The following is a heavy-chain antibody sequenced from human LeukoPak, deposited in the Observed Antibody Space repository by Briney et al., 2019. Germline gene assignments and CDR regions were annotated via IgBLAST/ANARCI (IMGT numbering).Heavy chain of an antibody. J-gene: IGHJ4*02. D-gene: IGHD6-19*01. Sequence: GGSLRLSRAASGFTFSSHGMHWVRQAPGKGLEWVAVISYDGSNKYYADSVKGRFTISRDNSKNTLYLQMNSLRAEDTAVYYCAKDSPTQYSSGWNNFDYWGQGTLVTVSS. CDR1: GFTFSSHG. V-gene: IGHV3-30*18. CDR3: AKDSPTQYSSGWNNFDY. CDR2: ISYDGSNK.